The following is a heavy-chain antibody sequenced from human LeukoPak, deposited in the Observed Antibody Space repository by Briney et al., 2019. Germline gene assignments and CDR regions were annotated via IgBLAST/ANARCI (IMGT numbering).Heavy chain of an antibody. CDR1: GGSISNYY. Sequence: PSETLSLTCTVSGGSISNYYWSWIRQPPGKGLEWIGYIYYSGSTTYNPSLKSRVTISVGTSKNQFSLKLSSVTAADTAVYYCARATFVGFDYWGQGTLVTVSS. D-gene: IGHD6-6*01. CDR2: IYYSGST. CDR3: ARATFVGFDY. J-gene: IGHJ4*02. V-gene: IGHV4-59*01.